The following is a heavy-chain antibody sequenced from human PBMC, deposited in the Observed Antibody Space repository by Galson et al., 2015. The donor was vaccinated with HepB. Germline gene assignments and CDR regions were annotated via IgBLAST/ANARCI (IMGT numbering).Heavy chain of an antibody. J-gene: IGHJ6*02. Sequence: LRLSCAASGFTFSSYAMHWVRQAPGKGLEWVAVISYDGSNKYYADSVKGRFTISRDNSKNTLYLQMNSLRAEDMAVYYCARGGGNSFDYYYGMDVWGQGTMVTVSS. D-gene: IGHD4-23*01. CDR3: ARGGGNSFDYYYGMDV. CDR1: GFTFSSYA. V-gene: IGHV3-30-3*01. CDR2: ISYDGSNK.